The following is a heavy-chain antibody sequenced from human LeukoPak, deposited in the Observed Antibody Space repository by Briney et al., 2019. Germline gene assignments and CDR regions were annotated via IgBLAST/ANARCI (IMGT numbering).Heavy chain of an antibody. Sequence: GGSLRLSCVASGFTFSTYWMHWVRQAPGKGLVWVSRISSDGSSTTYADSVKGRFTISRDNAKNTLYLQMNSLRAEDTAVYYCAREHGSGRVYFDYWGQGTLVTVSS. V-gene: IGHV3-74*01. D-gene: IGHD3-10*01. CDR2: ISSDGSST. CDR3: AREHGSGRVYFDY. J-gene: IGHJ4*02. CDR1: GFTFSTYW.